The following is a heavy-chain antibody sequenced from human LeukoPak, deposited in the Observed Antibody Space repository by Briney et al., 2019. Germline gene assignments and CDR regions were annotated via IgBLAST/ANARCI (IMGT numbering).Heavy chain of an antibody. CDR2: IYGDGST. V-gene: IGHV3-66*01. J-gene: IGHJ6*02. D-gene: IGHD2-2*02. CDR1: AFTVSSTY. Sequence: GGSLRLSCAASAFTVSSTYMSWVRQAPGKGLEWVSVIYGDGSTYYAESLKARFTISRDNSENTVHLQMNSLRTEDTAVYYCASTRAAIKPAAIYYYGMDVWGRGTTVTVSS. CDR3: ASTRAAIKPAAIYYYGMDV.